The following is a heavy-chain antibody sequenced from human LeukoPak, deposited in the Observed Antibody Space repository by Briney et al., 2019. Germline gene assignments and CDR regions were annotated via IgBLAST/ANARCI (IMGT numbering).Heavy chain of an antibody. CDR2: ISYSGSP. Sequence: PSETLSLTCTVSGGSISGYYWGWIRQPPGYALEWIGYISYSGSPTYNPSLKSRVTISVDTSKNQFSLKLSSVTSADTAVYYCARDKQPGDYWGQGTLVTVSS. CDR1: GGSISGYY. D-gene: IGHD6-13*01. J-gene: IGHJ4*02. CDR3: ARDKQPGDY. V-gene: IGHV4-59*01.